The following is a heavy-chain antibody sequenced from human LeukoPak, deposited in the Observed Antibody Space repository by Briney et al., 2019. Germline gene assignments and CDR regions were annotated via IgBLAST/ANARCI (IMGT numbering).Heavy chain of an antibody. CDR1: GGSISSSSYS. CDR2: IYYSGST. V-gene: IGHV4-39*01. Sequence: SSETLSLTCTVSGGSISSSSYSWGWICQPPGKGLEWIGSIYYSGSTYYNPSLKSRVTISVDTSKNQFSLKLSSVTAADTAVYYCALSSYYDFWSGYFPDYWGQGTLVTVSS. D-gene: IGHD3-3*01. CDR3: ALSSYYDFWSGYFPDY. J-gene: IGHJ4*02.